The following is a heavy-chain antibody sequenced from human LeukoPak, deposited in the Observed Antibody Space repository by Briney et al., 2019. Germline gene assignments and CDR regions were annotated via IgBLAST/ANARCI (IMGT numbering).Heavy chain of an antibody. CDR1: GFTFSDYW. J-gene: IGHJ4*02. CDR2: IKPDGTNT. CDR3: GRDSGWNRIDY. D-gene: IGHD6-19*01. V-gene: IGHV3-74*01. Sequence: PGGSLRLSCAASGFTFSDYWMHWVRQAPGKGLVWVSRIKPDGTNTDYADSVKGRFTISRDNARNTLYLQMNSLRAEDTAVYYCGRDSGWNRIDYWGQGTLVTVSS.